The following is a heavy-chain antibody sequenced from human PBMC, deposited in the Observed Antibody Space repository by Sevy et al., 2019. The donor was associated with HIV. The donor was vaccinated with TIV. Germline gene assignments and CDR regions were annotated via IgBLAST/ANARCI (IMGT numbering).Heavy chain of an antibody. Sequence: SETLSLTCAVSGGSISSGGYSWSWIRQPPGKGLEWIGYIYHSGSTYYNPSLTSRVTLSVDRSKNQFSLKMSPVTAADTAVYYCARRRGYRYGYDYWGQGTLVTVSS. J-gene: IGHJ4*02. CDR2: IYHSGST. V-gene: IGHV4-30-2*01. CDR1: GGSISSGGYS. CDR3: ARRRGYRYGYDY. D-gene: IGHD5-18*01.